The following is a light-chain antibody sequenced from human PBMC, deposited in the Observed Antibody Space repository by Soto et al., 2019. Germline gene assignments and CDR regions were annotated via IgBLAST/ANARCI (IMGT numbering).Light chain of an antibody. J-gene: IGKJ1*01. CDR1: QSISSW. Sequence: DIQMTQSPSALSASVGDRATITCRASQSISSWLAWYQQKPGKAPKLLIYDASSLESWVPSRFSGSGSGTEFTLTISSLQPDDFATYYCQQYNSYPWTFGQGTKVDIK. CDR3: QQYNSYPWT. V-gene: IGKV1-5*01. CDR2: DAS.